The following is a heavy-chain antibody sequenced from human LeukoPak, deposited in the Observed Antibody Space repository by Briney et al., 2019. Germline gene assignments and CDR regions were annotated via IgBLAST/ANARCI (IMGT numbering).Heavy chain of an antibody. J-gene: IGHJ5*02. Sequence: SETLSLTCTVSGGSISSGSYYWSWIRQPAGKGLEWIGEIYHSGSTNYNPSLKSRVTISVDKSKNQFSLKLSSVTAADTAVYYCARAPDYGDSRWFDPWGQGTLVTVSS. CDR2: IYHSGST. V-gene: IGHV4-61*10. CDR3: ARAPDYGDSRWFDP. D-gene: IGHD4-17*01. CDR1: GGSISSGSYY.